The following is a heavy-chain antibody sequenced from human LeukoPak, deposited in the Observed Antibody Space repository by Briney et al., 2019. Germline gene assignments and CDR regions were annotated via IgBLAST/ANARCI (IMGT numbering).Heavy chain of an antibody. CDR2: IYYSGST. CDR1: GGSISSYY. D-gene: IGHD6-19*01. Sequence: PSETLSLTCTVSGGSISSYYWSWIRQPPGKGLEWIGSIYYSGSTYYNPSLKSRVTISVDTSKNQFSLEVSSVTAADTAVYYCTSYSSGWGDADYWGQGTLVTVSS. J-gene: IGHJ4*02. CDR3: TSYSSGWGDADY. V-gene: IGHV4-59*04.